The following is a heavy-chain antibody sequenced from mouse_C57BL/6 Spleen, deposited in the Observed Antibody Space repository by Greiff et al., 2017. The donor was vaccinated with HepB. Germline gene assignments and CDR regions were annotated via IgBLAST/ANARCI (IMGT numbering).Heavy chain of an antibody. CDR1: GFTFSNYW. Sequence: DVKLVESGGGLVQPGGSMKLSCVASGFTFSNYWMNWVRQSPEKGLEWVAQIRLKSDNYATHYAESVKGRFTISRDDSKSSVYLQMNNLRAEDTGIYYCTAGTGRRGFAYWGQGTLVTVSA. CDR2: IRLKSDNYAT. V-gene: IGHV6-3*01. D-gene: IGHD4-1*01. J-gene: IGHJ3*01. CDR3: TAGTGRRGFAY.